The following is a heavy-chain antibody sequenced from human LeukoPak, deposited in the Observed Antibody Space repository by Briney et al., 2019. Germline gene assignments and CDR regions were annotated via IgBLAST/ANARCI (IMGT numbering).Heavy chain of an antibody. CDR3: ARGEPSHYGDYPGKH. V-gene: IGHV7-4-1*02. D-gene: IGHD4-17*01. CDR1: GYTFTSYA. CDR2: INTNTGNP. J-gene: IGHJ1*01. Sequence: ASVNVSCKASGYTFTSYAMNWVRQAPGQGLEWMGWINTNTGNPTYAQGFTGRFVFSLDTSVSTAYLQISSLKAEDTAVYYCARGEPSHYGDYPGKHWGQGTLVTVSS.